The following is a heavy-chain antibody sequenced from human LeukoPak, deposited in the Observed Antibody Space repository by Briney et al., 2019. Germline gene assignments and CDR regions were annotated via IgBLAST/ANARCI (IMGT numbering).Heavy chain of an antibody. V-gene: IGHV4-59*12. CDR2: IYHSGST. D-gene: IGHD3-10*01. J-gene: IGHJ4*02. CDR3: ARDSGTFDY. CDR1: GGSISNYY. Sequence: SETLSLTCTVSGGSISNYYWTWIRQPPGKGLEWIGYIYHSGSTYYNPSLKSRVTISVDRSKNQFSLKLSSVTAADTAVYYCARDSGTFDYWGQGTLVTVSS.